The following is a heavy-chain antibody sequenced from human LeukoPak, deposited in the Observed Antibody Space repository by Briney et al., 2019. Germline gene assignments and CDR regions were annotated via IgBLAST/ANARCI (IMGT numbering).Heavy chain of an antibody. J-gene: IGHJ4*01. CDR1: GFTFSSYW. Sequence: GGSLSLSCAASGFTFSSYWMSWVRQAPGKGLEWVANIKQDGSEKYYVDSVKGRFTISRDNAKNSLYLQMNSLRAEDTAVYYCARGDIVATTERLFDYWGHGTLVTVSS. V-gene: IGHV3-7*01. D-gene: IGHD5-12*01. CDR2: IKQDGSEK. CDR3: ARGDIVATTERLFDY.